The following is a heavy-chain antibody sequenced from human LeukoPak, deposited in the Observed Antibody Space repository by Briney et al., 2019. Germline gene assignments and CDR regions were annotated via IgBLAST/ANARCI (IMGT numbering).Heavy chain of an antibody. D-gene: IGHD1-26*01. J-gene: IGHJ4*02. V-gene: IGHV1-69*05. Sequence: SVKVSCKASGGTFSSYAISWVRQAPGQGLEWMGGIIPIFGTANYAQKFQGRVTITTDESTSTAYMERSSLRSEDTAVYYCARGSVGATNGLDYWGQGTLVTVSS. CDR3: ARGSVGATNGLDY. CDR1: GGTFSSYA. CDR2: IIPIFGTA.